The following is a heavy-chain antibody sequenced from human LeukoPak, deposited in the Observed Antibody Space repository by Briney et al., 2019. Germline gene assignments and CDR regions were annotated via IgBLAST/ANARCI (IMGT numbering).Heavy chain of an antibody. Sequence: GGSLRLSCAASGFTFSSYAMSWVRQAPGKGLEWVSAISGSGGSTYYADSVKGWFTISRDNSKNTLYLQMNSLRAEDTAVYYCAKGTMIVVNYYFDYWGQGTLVTVSS. CDR1: GFTFSSYA. CDR2: ISGSGGST. V-gene: IGHV3-23*01. D-gene: IGHD3-22*01. CDR3: AKGTMIVVNYYFDY. J-gene: IGHJ4*02.